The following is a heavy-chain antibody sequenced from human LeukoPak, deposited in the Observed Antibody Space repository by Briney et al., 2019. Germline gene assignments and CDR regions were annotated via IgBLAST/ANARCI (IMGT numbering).Heavy chain of an antibody. CDR1: GFTFDDYA. V-gene: IGHV3-9*01. J-gene: IGHJ4*02. CDR3: AKGIWFGELLSYFDY. CDR2: ISWNSGSI. D-gene: IGHD3-10*01. Sequence: PGGSLRLSCAASGFTFDDYAMHWVRQAPGKGLEWVSGISWNSGSIGHADSVKGRFTISRDNAKNSLYLQMNSLRAEDTALYYCAKGIWFGELLSYFDYWGQGTLVTVSS.